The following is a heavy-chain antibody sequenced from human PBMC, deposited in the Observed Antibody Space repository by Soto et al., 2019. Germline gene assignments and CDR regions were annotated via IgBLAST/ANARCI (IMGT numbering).Heavy chain of an antibody. CDR2: INHSGST. J-gene: IGHJ6*03. Sequence: PSETLSLTCAVYGGSFSGYYWSWIRQPPGKGLEWIGEINHSGSTNYNPSLKSRVTISVDTSKNQFSLKLSSVTAADTAVYYCARVGGYSYGYYYYYYMDVWGKGTTVTVSS. D-gene: IGHD5-18*01. CDR3: ARVGGYSYGYYYYYYMDV. V-gene: IGHV4-34*01. CDR1: GGSFSGYY.